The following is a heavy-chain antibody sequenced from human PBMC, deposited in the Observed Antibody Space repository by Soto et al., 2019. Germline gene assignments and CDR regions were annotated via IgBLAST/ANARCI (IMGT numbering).Heavy chain of an antibody. D-gene: IGHD1-26*01. CDR2: LNPKSGNT. CDR3: ARVAGSPDY. Sequence: QVQLVQSGPEVKKPGASVKVSCKASGYTFTSYDFKWVRQAPGQGLEWMGWLNPKSGNTGSAQKFQGRVTMTRNSSLSTAYMELSSLRSEDTAVYYCARVAGSPDYWGQATLVTVSS. J-gene: IGHJ4*02. V-gene: IGHV1-8*01. CDR1: GYTFTSYD.